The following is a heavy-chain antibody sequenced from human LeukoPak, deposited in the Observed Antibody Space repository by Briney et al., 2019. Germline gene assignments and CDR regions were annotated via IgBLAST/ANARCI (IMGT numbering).Heavy chain of an antibody. D-gene: IGHD3-10*01. Sequence: SVKVSCKASGGTFSNYAISWVRQAPGQGLEWMGGIIPIFGTASYAQKFQGRVTITADESTSTAYMELSSLRSEDTAVYYCARDLGDSFDYWGEGTLVTVSS. V-gene: IGHV1-69*01. J-gene: IGHJ4*02. CDR2: IIPIFGTA. CDR1: GGTFSNYA. CDR3: ARDLGDSFDY.